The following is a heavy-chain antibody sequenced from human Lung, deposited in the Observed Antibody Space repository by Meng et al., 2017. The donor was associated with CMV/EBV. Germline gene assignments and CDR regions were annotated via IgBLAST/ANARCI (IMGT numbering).Heavy chain of an antibody. CDR2: ISSSSSYI. V-gene: IGHV3-21*01. D-gene: IGHD5-18*01. CDR1: GFTFSSYS. J-gene: IGHJ4*02. Sequence: GGSLGLXCVASGFTFSSYSMNWVRQAPGKGLEWVSSISSSSSYIYYADSVKGRFTISRDNAKNSLYLQMNSLRAEDTAVYYCARDRGYSYGYLDYWGQGTLVTVSS. CDR3: ARDRGYSYGYLDY.